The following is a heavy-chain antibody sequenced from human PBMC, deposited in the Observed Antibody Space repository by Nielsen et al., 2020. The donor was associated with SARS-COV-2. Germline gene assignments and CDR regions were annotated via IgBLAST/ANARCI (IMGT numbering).Heavy chain of an antibody. CDR2: ISACNGNT. CDR3: ARIGAYYGSGTYPDY. V-gene: IGHV1-18*04. Sequence: ASVKVSCKASGYSFTSYGISWVRQAPGQGLEWMGWISACNGNTNYAQKFQGRVTMTTDTSTSTAYMELRSLRSDDTAVYYCARIGAYYGSGTYPDYWAQGTLVTVSS. D-gene: IGHD3-10*01. J-gene: IGHJ4*02. CDR1: GYSFTSYG.